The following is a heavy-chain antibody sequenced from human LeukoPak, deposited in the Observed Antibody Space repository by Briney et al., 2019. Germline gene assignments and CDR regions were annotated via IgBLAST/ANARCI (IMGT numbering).Heavy chain of an antibody. V-gene: IGHV3-48*04. CDR1: GFTFSSYS. J-gene: IGHJ5*02. CDR3: ARDRLTYYYDSSGYYPPLSP. CDR2: ISSSSSTI. D-gene: IGHD3-22*01. Sequence: GGSLRLSCAASGFTFSSYSMNWVRQAPGKGLEWVSYISSSSSTIYYADSVKGRFTISRDNAKNSLYLQMNSLRAEDTAVYYCARDRLTYYYDSSGYYPPLSPWGRGTLVTVSS.